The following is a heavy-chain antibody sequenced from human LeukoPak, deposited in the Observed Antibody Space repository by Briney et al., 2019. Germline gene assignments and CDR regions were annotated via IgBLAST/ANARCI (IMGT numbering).Heavy chain of an antibody. CDR1: GFTFSSYA. J-gene: IGHJ4*02. D-gene: IGHD4-17*01. Sequence: GGSLRLSCAASGFTFSSYAMSWVRQAPGKGLEWVSAISGSGGSTYYADSVKGRFTISRDNAKNSLYLQMNSLRAEDTAVYYCARVMTTVTKAFDYWGQGTLVTVSS. V-gene: IGHV3-23*01. CDR3: ARVMTTVTKAFDY. CDR2: ISGSGGST.